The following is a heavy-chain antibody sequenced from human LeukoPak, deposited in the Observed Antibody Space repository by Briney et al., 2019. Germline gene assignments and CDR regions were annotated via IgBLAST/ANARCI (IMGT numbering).Heavy chain of an antibody. V-gene: IGHV3-66*01. CDR3: ARDRPAAAVDY. D-gene: IGHD6-13*01. CDR1: GFTVSSNY. Sequence: GGSLRLSCAASGFTVSSNYMSWVRQAPGKGLEWVSVIYSGGSTYYADSVKGRFTISRDNSKNTLYLQMNSLRAEDTAVYYCARDRPAAAVDYWGQGTLVTVSS. J-gene: IGHJ4*02. CDR2: IYSGGST.